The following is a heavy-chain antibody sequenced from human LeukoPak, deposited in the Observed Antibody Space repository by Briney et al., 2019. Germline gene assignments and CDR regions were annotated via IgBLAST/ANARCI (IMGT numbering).Heavy chain of an antibody. D-gene: IGHD3-22*01. CDR2: INPNSGGT. Sequence: ASVKVSCKASGYTFTGYYMHWVRQAPGQGLEWMGWINPNSGGTNYAQKFRGRVTMTRDTSISTAYMELSRLRSDDTAVYYCARVYYYDSSGYGYWGQGTLVTVSS. CDR3: ARVYYYDSSGYGY. CDR1: GYTFTGYY. V-gene: IGHV1-2*02. J-gene: IGHJ4*02.